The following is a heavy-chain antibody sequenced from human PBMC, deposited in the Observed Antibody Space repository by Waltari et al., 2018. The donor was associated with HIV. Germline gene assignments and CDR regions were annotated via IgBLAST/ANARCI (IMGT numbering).Heavy chain of an antibody. J-gene: IGHJ4*02. Sequence: EMQLVESEGGLVQPGGSLRLSCAASEFTFSRFWMSCVRQAPGKGLAVVASRKQYGSDTYYVDSVKGRFTISRDNAKNSLYLHMNSLRAEDTAVYHCARVSDNSGFYFGIYYFDYWGQGTLVTVSS. D-gene: IGHD3-22*01. V-gene: IGHV3-7*01. CDR2: RKQYGSDT. CDR1: EFTFSRFW. CDR3: ARVSDNSGFYFGIYYFDY.